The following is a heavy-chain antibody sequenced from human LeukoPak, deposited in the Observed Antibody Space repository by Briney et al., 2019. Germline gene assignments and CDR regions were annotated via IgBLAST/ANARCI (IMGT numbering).Heavy chain of an antibody. V-gene: IGHV1-46*01. CDR1: GYTFTNYH. Sequence: GASVKVSCKASGYTFTNYHIAWVRQAPGQGLEWMGIINPSGDSTSYAQKFQGRVTMTRDTSTSTVYMELSSLRSEDTAVYYCARDRGYYDFWSGYYQPPDYWGQGTLVTVSS. CDR2: INPSGDST. J-gene: IGHJ4*02. D-gene: IGHD3-3*01. CDR3: ARDRGYYDFWSGYYQPPDY.